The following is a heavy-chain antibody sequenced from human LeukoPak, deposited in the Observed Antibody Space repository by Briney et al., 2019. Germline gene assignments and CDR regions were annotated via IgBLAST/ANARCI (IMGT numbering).Heavy chain of an antibody. CDR2: ICGSGDRT. D-gene: IGHD3-10*01. J-gene: IGHJ4*02. Sequence: PGGTLRLSCAASGFTFSSYCMSWVRQAPGKGLEWVSAICGSGDRTYYADSVKGRFTISRDTPKTTQYEQINSLGDEDTAEYCCAKQFLWFGELSHFDYWGQGTLVTVSS. CDR3: AKQFLWFGELSHFDY. CDR1: GFTFSSYC. V-gene: IGHV3-23*01.